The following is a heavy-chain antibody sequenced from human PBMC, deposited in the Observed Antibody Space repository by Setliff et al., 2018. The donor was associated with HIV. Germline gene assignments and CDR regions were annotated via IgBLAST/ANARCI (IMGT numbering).Heavy chain of an antibody. CDR1: GYSFTAYY. CDR3: ARGRHSGTYEAFDI. CDR2: IQTNSGGT. V-gene: IGHV1-2*02. Sequence: ASVKVSCKASGYSFTAYYIHFVRQAPGQGLEWMGWIQTNSGGTKSAQKFQGRVTMTRDTSISTAYMELNSLTSDDTAVYYCARGRHSGTYEAFDIWGQGQWSPSPQ. J-gene: IGHJ3*02. D-gene: IGHD1-26*01.